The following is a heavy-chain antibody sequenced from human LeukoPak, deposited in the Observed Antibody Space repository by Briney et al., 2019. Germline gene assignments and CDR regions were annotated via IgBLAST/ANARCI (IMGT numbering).Heavy chain of an antibody. Sequence: GESLKISCKGSGYSFTSYWIGWVRQMPGKGLEGMGIIYPGDSDTRYSPSFQGQVTISADNSISTPYLQWSSLKASDTAMYYCATTTGGYYDSSGYLHDYWGQGTLVTVSS. CDR3: ATTTGGYYDSSGYLHDY. V-gene: IGHV5-51*01. J-gene: IGHJ4*02. CDR1: GYSFTSYW. D-gene: IGHD3-22*01. CDR2: IYPGDSDT.